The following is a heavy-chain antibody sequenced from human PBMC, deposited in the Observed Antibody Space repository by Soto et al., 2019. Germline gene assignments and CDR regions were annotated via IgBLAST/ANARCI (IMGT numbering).Heavy chain of an antibody. D-gene: IGHD6-13*01. Sequence: GESLKISCKGSGYSFTSYWIGWVRQMPGKGLEWMGIIYPGDSDTRYSPSFQGQVTISADKSISTAYLQWSSLKASDTAMYYCARRGIIAAAGTYYYYGMDVWGQGTKVTVS. CDR1: GYSFTSYW. J-gene: IGHJ6*02. CDR3: ARRGIIAAAGTYYYYGMDV. CDR2: IYPGDSDT. V-gene: IGHV5-51*01.